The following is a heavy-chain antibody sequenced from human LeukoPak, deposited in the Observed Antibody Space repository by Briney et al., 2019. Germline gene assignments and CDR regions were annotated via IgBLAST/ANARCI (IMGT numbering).Heavy chain of an antibody. J-gene: IGHJ3*02. Sequence: PSETLSLTCTVSGGSISSYYWSWIRQPPGKGLEWIGYIYYSGSTNYNPSLKSRVTISVDTSKNQFSLKLSSVTAADTAVYYCARDLYYDRAFDIWGQGTMVTVSS. V-gene: IGHV4-59*01. CDR2: IYYSGST. D-gene: IGHD3-22*01. CDR1: GGSISSYY. CDR3: ARDLYYDRAFDI.